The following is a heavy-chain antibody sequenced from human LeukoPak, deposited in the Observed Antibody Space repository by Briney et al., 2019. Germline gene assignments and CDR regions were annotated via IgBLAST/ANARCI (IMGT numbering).Heavy chain of an antibody. J-gene: IGHJ4*02. Sequence: GGSLRLSCAASGFTFSSYGMHWVRQAPGKGLEWVAVIWYDGSNKYYADSVKGRFTISRDNSKNTLYLQMNSLRAEDTAVYYCAREGGYCSSTSCLFDYWGQGTLVTVSS. D-gene: IGHD2-2*01. CDR2: IWYDGSNK. CDR3: AREGGYCSSTSCLFDY. V-gene: IGHV3-33*01. CDR1: GFTFSSYG.